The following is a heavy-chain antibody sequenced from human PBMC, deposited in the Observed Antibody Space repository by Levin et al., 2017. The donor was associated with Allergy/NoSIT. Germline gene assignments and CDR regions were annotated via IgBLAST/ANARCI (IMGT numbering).Heavy chain of an antibody. D-gene: IGHD5-18*01. Sequence: ASVKVSCKASGGTFSSYAISWVRQAPGQGLEWMGGIIPIFGTANYAQKFQGRVTITADESTSTAYMELSSLRSEDTAVYYCARDRHVDTAMEFDYWGQGTLVTVSS. CDR3: ARDRHVDTAMEFDY. V-gene: IGHV1-69*13. CDR1: GGTFSSYA. CDR2: IIPIFGTA. J-gene: IGHJ4*02.